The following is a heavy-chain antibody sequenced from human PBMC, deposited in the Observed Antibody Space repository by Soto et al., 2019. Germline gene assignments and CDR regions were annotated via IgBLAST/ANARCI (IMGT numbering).Heavy chain of an antibody. V-gene: IGHV6-1*01. CDR1: GDSVSSNSAA. J-gene: IGHJ6*02. Sequence: PSQTLSLTCAISGDSVSSNSAAWNWIRQSQSRGLEWLGRTYYRSKWYNDYAVSVKSRITINPDTSKNQFSLQLNSVTPEDTAVYYCARAQLELRFYYYYGMDVWGQGTTVTVSS. CDR2: TYYRSKWYN. CDR3: ARAQLELRFYYYYGMDV. D-gene: IGHD1-7*01.